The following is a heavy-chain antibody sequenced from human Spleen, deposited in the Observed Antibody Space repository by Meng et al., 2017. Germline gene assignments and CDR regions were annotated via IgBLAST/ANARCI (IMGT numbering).Heavy chain of an antibody. CDR3: ARGVDGSVGLSFLH. CDR2: ISSSGGYI. V-gene: IGHV3-21*01. J-gene: IGHJ1*01. CDR1: GFTVSSYS. Sequence: GESMKTSCAASGFTVSSYSMNWVRQAPGKGLEWVSSISSSGGYIYYADSVKGRFTISRDNAKNSLYLQMNSLRDEDTAVYYCARGVDGSVGLSFLHWGQGTLVTVSS. D-gene: IGHD3-22*01.